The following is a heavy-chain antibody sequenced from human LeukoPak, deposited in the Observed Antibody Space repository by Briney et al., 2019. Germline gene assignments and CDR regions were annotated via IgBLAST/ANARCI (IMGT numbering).Heavy chain of an antibody. J-gene: IGHJ4*02. CDR3: ARDRPSGWYLQYYFSY. D-gene: IGHD6-19*01. CDR1: GFTFSNYW. CDR2: IKPDGSDK. Sequence: PGGSLRLSCAASGFTFSNYWMSWVRQAPGKGLEWVANIKPDGSDKYYVDSVKGRFTISRDNAKNSLYLQMNSLRAEDTAVYYCARDRPSGWYLQYYFSYWGQGNLVTVSS. V-gene: IGHV3-7*04.